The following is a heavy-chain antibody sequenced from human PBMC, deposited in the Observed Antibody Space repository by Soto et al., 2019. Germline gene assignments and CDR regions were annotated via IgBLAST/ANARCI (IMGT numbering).Heavy chain of an antibody. D-gene: IGHD6-13*01. J-gene: IGHJ4*02. Sequence: QVQLVQSGAEVKKPGASVKVSCKASGYTFTSFYIHWVRQAPGQGLEWMGIINPSGGSTNYAQKFQGRVIVTRDTSTSTVYMELSSLNSEDTAVYYCAINLAAGDYWGQGTLVTVSS. CDR1: GYTFTSFY. V-gene: IGHV1-46*01. CDR3: AINLAAGDY. CDR2: INPSGGST.